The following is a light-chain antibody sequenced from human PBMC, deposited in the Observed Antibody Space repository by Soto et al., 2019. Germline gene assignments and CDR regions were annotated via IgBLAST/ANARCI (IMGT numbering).Light chain of an antibody. CDR1: SSNIGAGYD. CDR3: PSYYSRLGGVV. Sequence: QSVLTQPPSVSGTPGQRVTISCTGSSSNIGAGYDVHWYQQLPGTAPKLLIFVNNNRPSGVPDRFSGSKSGTSASLAITGLQAEDEADYYCPSYYSRLGGVVFRGRTKLTVL. CDR2: VNN. V-gene: IGLV1-40*01. J-gene: IGLJ3*02.